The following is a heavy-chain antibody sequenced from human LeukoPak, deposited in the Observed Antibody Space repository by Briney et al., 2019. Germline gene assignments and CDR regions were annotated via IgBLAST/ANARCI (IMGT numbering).Heavy chain of an antibody. D-gene: IGHD6-19*01. J-gene: IGHJ1*01. V-gene: IGHV3-23*01. CDR2: ISSSGSTI. CDR1: GFTFSSYA. Sequence: GGSLRLSCAASGFTFSSYAMSWVRQAPGKGLEWVSYISSSGSTIYYADSVKGRFTISRDDSKNIVYLQMNSLIAEDTAVYYCTTSYINAWYGIIYWGQGTLVTVSS. CDR3: TTSYINAWYGIIY.